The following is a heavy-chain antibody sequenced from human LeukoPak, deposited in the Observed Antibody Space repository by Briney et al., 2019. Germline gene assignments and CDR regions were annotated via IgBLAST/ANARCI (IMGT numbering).Heavy chain of an antibody. J-gene: IGHJ4*02. Sequence: PGGSLRLSCAASGFTFSSYATSWVRQAPGKGLEWVSAISGTGGRTYYADSVKGRFTISRDNSKNTLYLQMNSLRAEDTAVYYCAKSISPFDYWGQGTLVTVSS. V-gene: IGHV3-23*01. CDR1: GFTFSSYA. CDR2: ISGTGGRT. CDR3: AKSISPFDY.